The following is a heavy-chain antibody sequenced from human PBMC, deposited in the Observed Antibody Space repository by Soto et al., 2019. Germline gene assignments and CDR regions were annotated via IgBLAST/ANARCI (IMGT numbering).Heavy chain of an antibody. V-gene: IGHV3-30-3*01. CDR3: ARDATRITMIVVEGYYGMDV. CDR2: ISYDGSNK. J-gene: IGHJ6*02. D-gene: IGHD3-22*01. Sequence: GGSLRLSCAASGFTFSSYAMHWVRQAPGKGLEWVAVISYDGSNKYYADSVKGRFTIFRDNSKNTLYLQMNSLRAEDTAVYYCARDATRITMIVVEGYYGMDVWGQGTTVTVSS. CDR1: GFTFSSYA.